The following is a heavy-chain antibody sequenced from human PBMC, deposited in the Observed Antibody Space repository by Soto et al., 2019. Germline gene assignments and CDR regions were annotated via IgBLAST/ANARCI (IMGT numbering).Heavy chain of an antibody. CDR3: AHSSYYDSHDAFDI. Sequence: QITLKESGPTLVKPTQTLTLTCTFSGFSLSTSGVGVGWIRQPPGKALEWLALIYWDDDKRYSPSLKSRLTITKDTSKNQVVLTMTTMDPVDTATYYCAHSSYYDSHDAFDIWGQGTMVTVSS. V-gene: IGHV2-5*02. J-gene: IGHJ3*02. D-gene: IGHD3-22*01. CDR2: IYWDDDK. CDR1: GFSLSTSGVG.